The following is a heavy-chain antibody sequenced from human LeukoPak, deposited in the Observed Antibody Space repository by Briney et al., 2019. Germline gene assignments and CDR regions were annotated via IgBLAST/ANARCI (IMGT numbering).Heavy chain of an antibody. CDR2: IKQDGSEK. V-gene: IGHV3-7*01. J-gene: IGHJ5*02. CDR3: ARDENWFDP. Sequence: GGSLRLSCAASGSTFSSYWMSWVRQAPGKGLEWVANIKQDGSEKYYVDSVKGRFTISRDNAKNSLYLQMNSLRAEDTAVYYCARDENWFDPWGQGTLVTVSS. CDR1: GSTFSSYW.